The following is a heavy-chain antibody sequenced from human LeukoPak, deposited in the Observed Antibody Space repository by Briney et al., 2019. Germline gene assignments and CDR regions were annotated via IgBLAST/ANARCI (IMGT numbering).Heavy chain of an antibody. V-gene: IGHV3-30*02. CDR2: IRSDGNKK. CDR3: AKDLNYGELVDS. CDR1: VFTFSSHG. J-gene: IGHJ4*02. D-gene: IGHD4-17*01. Sequence: GGSLRLSCAASVFTFSSHGMYWVRQAPGKGLEWVAFIRSDGNKKYYADSVKGRFTISRDNSRNTLYLQMNSLRTEDTAVYYCAKDLNYGELVDSWGKGTLVTVSS.